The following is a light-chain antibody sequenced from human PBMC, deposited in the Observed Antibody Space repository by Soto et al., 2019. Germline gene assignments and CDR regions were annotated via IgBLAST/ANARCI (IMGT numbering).Light chain of an antibody. CDR3: QQRYNTTVT. V-gene: IGKV1-39*01. CDR1: QSIHIF. J-gene: IGKJ1*01. Sequence: DIQMTQSPSSLSSSFRDRVTITCRASQSIHIFLNWYQQKPGKAPNLLIYAASNLQSGVPSRFSGIGSGTDFTLTITSLQTEDFATYDGQQRYNTTVTFGQGTKVDIK. CDR2: AAS.